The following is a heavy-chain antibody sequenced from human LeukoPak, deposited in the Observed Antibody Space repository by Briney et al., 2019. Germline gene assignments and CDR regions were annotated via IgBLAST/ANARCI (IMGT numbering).Heavy chain of an antibody. J-gene: IGHJ4*02. Sequence: PSETLSLTCTVSGGSISSSSFYWGWIRQPPGKGLEWIGSIYYSGSTYYNPSLKSRVTISVDTSKNQFSLKLSSVTAADTAVYYCARGRRVPERLWSIAARLLTRALDYWGQGTLVTVSS. CDR2: IYYSGST. D-gene: IGHD6-6*01. CDR3: ARGRRVPERLWSIAARLLTRALDY. V-gene: IGHV4-39*07. CDR1: GGSISSSSFY.